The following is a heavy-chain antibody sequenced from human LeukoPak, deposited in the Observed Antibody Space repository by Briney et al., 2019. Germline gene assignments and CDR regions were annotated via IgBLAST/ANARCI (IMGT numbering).Heavy chain of an antibody. CDR2: ISSSSSYI. CDR1: GFTFSSYS. J-gene: IGHJ4*02. D-gene: IGHD6-19*01. V-gene: IGHV3-21*01. CDR3: ASHPSLAGSSSYFDY. Sequence: PGGSLRLSCAASGFTFSSYSMNWVRQAPGKGLEWVSSISSSSSYIYYADSVKGRFTISRDNAKNSLYLQMNSLRAEDTAVYYCASHPSLAGSSSYFDYWGQGTLVTVSS.